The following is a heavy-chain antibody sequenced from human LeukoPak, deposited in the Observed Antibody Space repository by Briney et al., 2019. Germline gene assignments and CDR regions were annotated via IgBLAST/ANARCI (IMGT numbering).Heavy chain of an antibody. D-gene: IGHD5-18*01. V-gene: IGHV3-23*01. CDR2: ISNRGDTG. J-gene: IGHJ4*02. CDR3: AKDFFSGYGSYSYGAFDY. CDR1: GFTFSSYA. Sequence: QTGGSLRLSCAASGFTFSSYAMSWVRQAPGKGLEWVSAISNRGDTGSYADSVKGRFTMPRDNSKNTLSLQMNSLRADDTAVYYCAKDFFSGYGSYSYGAFDYWGQGILVTVSS.